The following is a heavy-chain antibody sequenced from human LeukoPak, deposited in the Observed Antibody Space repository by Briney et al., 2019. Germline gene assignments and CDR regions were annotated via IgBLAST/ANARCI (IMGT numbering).Heavy chain of an antibody. CDR3: ARDRTTVTWGVGAFDI. D-gene: IGHD4-17*01. V-gene: IGHV1-2*04. Sequence: ASVKVPCKASGYTFTGYYMHWVRQAPGQGLEWMGWINPNSGGTNYAQKFQGWVTMTRDTSISTAYMELSRLRSDDTAVYYCARDRTTVTWGVGAFDIWGQGTMVTVSS. CDR2: INPNSGGT. CDR1: GYTFTGYY. J-gene: IGHJ3*02.